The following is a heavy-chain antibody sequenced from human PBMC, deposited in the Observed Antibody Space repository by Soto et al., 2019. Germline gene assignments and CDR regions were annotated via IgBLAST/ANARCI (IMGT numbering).Heavy chain of an antibody. J-gene: IGHJ6*02. V-gene: IGHV4-39*01. CDR1: GGSISSSSYY. CDR3: ARHGDPMVRGVIPYYYYGMDV. D-gene: IGHD3-10*01. CDR2: IYYSGST. Sequence: PSETLSLTCTVSGGSISSSSYYWGWIRQPPGKGLEWIGSIYYSGSTYYNPSLKSRVTISVDTSKNQFSLKLSSVTAADTAVYYCARHGDPMVRGVIPYYYYGMDVWGQGTTVTVSS.